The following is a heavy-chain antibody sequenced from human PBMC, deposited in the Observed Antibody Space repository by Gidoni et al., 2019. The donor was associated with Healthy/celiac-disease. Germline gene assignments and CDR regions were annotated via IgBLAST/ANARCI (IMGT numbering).Heavy chain of an antibody. CDR2: IIPIFGTA. CDR1: GGTFSSYA. V-gene: IGHV1-69*01. J-gene: IGHJ6*02. Sequence: QVQLVQSGAEVKKPGSSVKVSCKASGGTFSSYAISWVRQAPGKGLEWMGGIIPIFGTANYAQKFPGRVPITADESTSTAYMELSSLGSEDTAVYYCARGGGSYDFNYYYGMDVWGQGTTVTVSS. D-gene: IGHD1-26*01. CDR3: ARGGGSYDFNYYYGMDV.